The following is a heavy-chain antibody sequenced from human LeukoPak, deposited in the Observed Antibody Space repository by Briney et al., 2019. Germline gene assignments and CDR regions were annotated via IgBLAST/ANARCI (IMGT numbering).Heavy chain of an antibody. J-gene: IGHJ4*02. CDR1: GYTFTNYH. CDR3: ARDLPFED. Sequence: AASVTVSCTASGYTFTNYHMHWVRQAPGQGLEWMGRIYPSSGGTNYAQKFQGRITLTTDTSINTAYMELSRLRFDDTAVYYCARDLPFEDWGQGTLVTVSS. CDR2: IYPSSGGT. V-gene: IGHV1-2*06. D-gene: IGHD2/OR15-2a*01.